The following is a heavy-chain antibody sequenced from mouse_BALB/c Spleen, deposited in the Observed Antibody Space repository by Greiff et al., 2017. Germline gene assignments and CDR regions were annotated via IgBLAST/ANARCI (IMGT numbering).Heavy chain of an antibody. CDR1: GFTFSSYA. CDR3: ARGPRGGYCDS. J-gene: IGHJ2*01. Sequence: EVQRVESGGGLVKPGGSLKLSCAASGFTFSSYAMSWVRKTPEKRLEWVAYISSGGSTYYPDSVKGRFTISRDNARNFLYLQMSSLRSEDTAMYYCARGPRGGYCDSRGKGTTHTVAT. CDR2: ISSGGST. V-gene: IGHV5-6-5*01.